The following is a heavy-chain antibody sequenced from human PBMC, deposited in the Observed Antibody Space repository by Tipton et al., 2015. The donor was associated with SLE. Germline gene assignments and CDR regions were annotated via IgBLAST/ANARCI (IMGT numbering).Heavy chain of an antibody. D-gene: IGHD2-2*01. CDR3: AREPYADAFDV. CDR2: IFYNGHI. CDR1: GGSISSHY. V-gene: IGHV4-59*11. J-gene: IGHJ3*01. Sequence: TLSLTCTVSGGSISSHYWSWIRQPPGKGLEWIGYIFYNGHINYNPSLNSRVTISIDTSNNQFSLKLTSVTAADTAVYYCAREPYADAFDVWGPGTMVTVSS.